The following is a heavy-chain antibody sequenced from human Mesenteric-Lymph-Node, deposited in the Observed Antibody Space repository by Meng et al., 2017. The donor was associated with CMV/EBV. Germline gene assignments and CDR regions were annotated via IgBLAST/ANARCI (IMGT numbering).Heavy chain of an antibody. V-gene: IGHV3-7*01. CDR1: GFTFSRYW. CDR2: IKQDGSEK. Sequence: GGSLRLSCAASGFTFSRYWMSWVRQAPGKGLEWVANIKQDGSEKYYVDSVKGRFTISRDNAKNTLYLQMNSLRAEDTAVYYCASRFSTRFDYWGQGTLVTVSS. CDR3: ASRFSTRFDY. J-gene: IGHJ4*02. D-gene: IGHD2-2*01.